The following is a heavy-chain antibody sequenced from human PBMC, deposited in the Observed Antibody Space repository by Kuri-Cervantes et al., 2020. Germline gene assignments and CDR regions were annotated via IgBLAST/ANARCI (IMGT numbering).Heavy chain of an antibody. CDR1: GGSVSSGSYY. V-gene: IGHV4-61*01. Sequence: GSLRLSCTVSGGSVSSGSYYWSWIRQPPGKGLEWIGYIYYSGSTNYNPSLKSRVTISVDTSKNQFSLKLSSVTAADTAVYYCARVTYSRSPRGAFDYWGQGTLVTVSS. D-gene: IGHD6-6*01. CDR3: ARVTYSRSPRGAFDY. J-gene: IGHJ4*02. CDR2: IYYSGST.